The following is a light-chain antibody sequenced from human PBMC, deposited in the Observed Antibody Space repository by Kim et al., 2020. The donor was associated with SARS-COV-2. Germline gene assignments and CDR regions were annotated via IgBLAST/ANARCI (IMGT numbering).Light chain of an antibody. Sequence: DIQMTQSPSTLSASVGDRVTITCRASQSIDSWLAWYQQKPGKAPKLLIYEASTLQSGVSTRFSGSGSGTEFTLTISSLQPADFATYYCQQYSTHPGTFGEGAKVEI. CDR3: QQYSTHPGT. J-gene: IGKJ4*02. CDR1: QSIDSW. CDR2: EAS. V-gene: IGKV1-5*03.